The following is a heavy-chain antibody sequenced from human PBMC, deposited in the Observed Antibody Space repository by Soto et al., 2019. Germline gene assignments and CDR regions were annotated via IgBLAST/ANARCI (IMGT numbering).Heavy chain of an antibody. V-gene: IGHV3-23*01. CDR1: GFTFTNYA. D-gene: IGHD4-4*01. J-gene: IGHJ4*02. Sequence: VQLLESGGGLVQPGGSLRLSCAASGFTFTNYAMTWVRQAPGKGLEWVSISSGSGSGGSTNYADSVKGRFTISRDNSKNTLYLQMNSLRVEDTAVYDCAKDRDDYRNYVFDYWGQGTLVTVSS. CDR3: AKDRDDYRNYVFDY. CDR2: SSGSGSGGST.